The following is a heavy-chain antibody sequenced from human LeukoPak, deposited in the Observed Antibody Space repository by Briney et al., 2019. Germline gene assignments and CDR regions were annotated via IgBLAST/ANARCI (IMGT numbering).Heavy chain of an antibody. D-gene: IGHD5-24*01. Sequence: PGGSQRLSCAASGLTFSNYAMSWVRQAPGKGLEWVSGISDSGGSTYYADSVKGRSIISRDNSKNTLYLQMNSLRAEDTAVYYCARDDGYNSLQFFDYWGQGTLVTVSS. CDR1: GLTFSNYA. V-gene: IGHV3-23*01. J-gene: IGHJ4*02. CDR3: ARDDGYNSLQFFDY. CDR2: ISDSGGST.